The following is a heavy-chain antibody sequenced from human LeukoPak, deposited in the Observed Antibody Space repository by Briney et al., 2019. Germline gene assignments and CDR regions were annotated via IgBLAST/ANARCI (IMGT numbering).Heavy chain of an antibody. D-gene: IGHD2-15*01. CDR2: IYSGGST. CDR3: ARALSSHSDAFDI. CDR1: GFTVSSNY. Sequence: GGSLRLSCAASGFTVSSNYMSWVRQAPGKGLEWVSVIYSGGSTYYADSVKGRFTIPRDNSKNTLYLQMNSPRAEDPSVYYCARALSSHSDAFDIWGQGTMLTVSS. J-gene: IGHJ3*02. V-gene: IGHV3-53*01.